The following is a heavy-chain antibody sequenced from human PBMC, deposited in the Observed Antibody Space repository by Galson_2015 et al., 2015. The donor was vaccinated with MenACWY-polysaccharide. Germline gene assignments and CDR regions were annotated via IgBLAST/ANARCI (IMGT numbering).Heavy chain of an antibody. V-gene: IGHV4-59*01. D-gene: IGHD6-25*01. CDR1: GGSISSYY. Sequence: ETLSLTCTVSGGSISSYYWSWIRQPPGKGLEWIGHLSYTGRTNYSPSLKSRVTISGDTSKNHFSLTLNSVTAADTAIYYCAHRMGVAAAFDFWGQGAPVSVSS. CDR3: AHRMGVAAAFDF. J-gene: IGHJ4*02. CDR2: LSYTGRT.